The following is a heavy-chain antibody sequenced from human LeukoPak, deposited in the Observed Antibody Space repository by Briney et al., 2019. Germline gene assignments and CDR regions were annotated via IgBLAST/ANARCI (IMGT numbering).Heavy chain of an antibody. D-gene: IGHD4-17*01. J-gene: IGHJ6*02. V-gene: IGHV1-2*02. CDR1: GYTFTGYY. CDR3: ASDTVTYYYYGMDV. CDR2: INPNSGGT. Sequence: ASVKVSCKASGYTFTGYYMHWVRQAPGQGLEWMGWINPNSGGTNYAQKFQGRVNMTRDTSISTAYMELSRLRSDDTAVYYCASDTVTYYYYGMDVWGQGTTVTVSS.